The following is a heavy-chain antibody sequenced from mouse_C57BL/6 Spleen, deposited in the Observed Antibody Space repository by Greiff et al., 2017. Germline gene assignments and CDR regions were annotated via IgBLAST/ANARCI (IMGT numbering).Heavy chain of an antibody. CDR3: ARIYYGYGGFAY. CDR1: GYTFTSYW. CDR2: INPSNNNT. Sequence: QVQLQQSGTELVKPGASVKLSCKASGYTFTSYWMHWVKQRPGQGLEWIGNINPSNNNTDYNEKFKSKATLTVDKSSSTAYLQLSSLTSEDSAVYYCARIYYGYGGFAYWGQGTLVTVSA. D-gene: IGHD2-2*01. J-gene: IGHJ3*01. V-gene: IGHV1-53*01.